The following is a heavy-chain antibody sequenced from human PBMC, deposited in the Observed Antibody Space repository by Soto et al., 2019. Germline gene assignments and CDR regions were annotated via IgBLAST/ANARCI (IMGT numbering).Heavy chain of an antibody. CDR2: ISYDGSNK. CDR1: GFTFSSYG. D-gene: IGHD2-2*01. V-gene: IGHV3-30*18. Sequence: QVKLVESGGGVVQPGRSLRLSCTASGFTFSSYGMHWVRQAPGKGLEWVAVISYDGSNKYYADSVKGRFNISRDNSKNTLYLQMICLRAEDTALYYCAKDRDGCSSTSCQYYYYGRDVWGQRTHGTVSS. CDR3: AKDRDGCSSTSCQYYYYGRDV. J-gene: IGHJ6*02.